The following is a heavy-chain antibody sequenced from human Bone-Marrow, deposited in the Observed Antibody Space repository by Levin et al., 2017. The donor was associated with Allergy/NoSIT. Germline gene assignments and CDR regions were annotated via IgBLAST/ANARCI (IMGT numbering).Heavy chain of an antibody. V-gene: IGHV4-39*02. CDR1: GGSISSSSYY. CDR2: IYYTGKT. J-gene: IGHJ4*02. D-gene: IGHD3-16*02. Sequence: PSETLSLTCTLSGGSISSSSYYWGWIRQTPGKGLEWIASIYYTGKTYYNPSLKSRANISVDTSKKFFSLNLTAVTAADPATYYCARVAYEDLWGSYRPLYFDLWGQGTLVTVSS. CDR3: ARVAYEDLWGSYRPLYFDL.